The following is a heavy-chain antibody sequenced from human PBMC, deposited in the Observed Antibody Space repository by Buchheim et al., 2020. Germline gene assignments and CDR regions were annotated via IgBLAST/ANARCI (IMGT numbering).Heavy chain of an antibody. V-gene: IGHV4-61*02. Sequence: QVQLQESGPGLVKPSQTLSLTCTVSGGSISSGSYYWSWIRQPAGKGLEWTGRIYTSGSTNYNPSLNGRATTSAAPPTNQFPLKLSSVTAADTAVYYCARDPSPGAFDIWGQGT. J-gene: IGHJ3*02. CDR3: ARDPSPGAFDI. CDR2: IYTSGST. CDR1: GGSISSGSYY.